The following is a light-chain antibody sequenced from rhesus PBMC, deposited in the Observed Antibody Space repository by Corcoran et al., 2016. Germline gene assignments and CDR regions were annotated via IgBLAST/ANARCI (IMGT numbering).Light chain of an antibody. Sequence: EIVMTQSPATLSLSPGETATISCRTSQSVSSYVAWYQQKPGQAPRLLIYGASSRATDIPDRYSGSGSGTDFTLTISSLEPEDFAVYYCQETSNLFTFGPGTKLDIK. J-gene: IGKJ3*01. V-gene: IGKV3-31*02. CDR1: QSVSSY. CDR3: QETSNLFT. CDR2: GAS.